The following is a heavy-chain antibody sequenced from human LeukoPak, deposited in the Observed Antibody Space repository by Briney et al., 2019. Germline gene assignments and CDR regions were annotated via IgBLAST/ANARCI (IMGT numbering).Heavy chain of an antibody. J-gene: IGHJ5*02. CDR1: GYTFTSYD. V-gene: IGHV1-8*01. CDR2: MSPNSGYT. CDR3: ARDYGANSGWFDP. Sequence: GASVKVSCKASGYTFTSYDINWVRQATGQGLEWMGWMSPNSGYTGYAQKFQGRVTMTRDTSISTAYMEPSSLRSEDTAVCYCARDYGANSGWFDPWGQGTLVTVSS. D-gene: IGHD4-23*01.